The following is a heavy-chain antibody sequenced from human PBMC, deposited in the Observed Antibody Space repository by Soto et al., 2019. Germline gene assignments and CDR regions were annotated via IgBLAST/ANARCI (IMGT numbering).Heavy chain of an antibody. V-gene: IGHV1-18*04. J-gene: IGHJ6*02. CDR3: AFGTTNYYDYGMDG. CDR1: GYTFTSYG. D-gene: IGHD4-17*01. Sequence: ASVKVSCKASGYTFTSYGISWVRQAPGQGLEWMGWISAYNGNTNYAQKLQGRVTMTTDTSTSAAYMELRSLRSDDTAVYYCAFGTTNYYDYGMDGWSQGTKVTVSS. CDR2: ISAYNGNT.